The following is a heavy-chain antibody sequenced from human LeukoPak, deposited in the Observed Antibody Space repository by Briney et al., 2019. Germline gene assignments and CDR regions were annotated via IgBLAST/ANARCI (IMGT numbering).Heavy chain of an antibody. Sequence: GGSLRLSCAASGFTFNDYYMSWIRQAPGEGLEWVSYIGSSGGTIYYADSVKGRFTISRDNAKNSLYLQTNSLRDEDTAVYYCARGVRGYSYGSRFDYWGQGTLVTVSS. CDR2: IGSSGGTI. CDR1: GFTFNDYY. D-gene: IGHD5-18*01. CDR3: ARGVRGYSYGSRFDY. V-gene: IGHV3-11*04. J-gene: IGHJ4*02.